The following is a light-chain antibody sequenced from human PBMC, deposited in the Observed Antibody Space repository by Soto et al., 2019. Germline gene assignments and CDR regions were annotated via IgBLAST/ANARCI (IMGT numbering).Light chain of an antibody. Sequence: QSALTQPASVSGSPGQSITISCTGSSSDVGSYNLVSWYQHHPGKAPKFVIYEDNKRPSGVSDRFSGSKSGNTASLTISGLQAEDEAYYYCSSYTTSTSFILFGGGTKLTVL. CDR3: SSYTTSTSFIL. V-gene: IGLV2-14*02. J-gene: IGLJ2*01. CDR1: SSDVGSYNL. CDR2: EDN.